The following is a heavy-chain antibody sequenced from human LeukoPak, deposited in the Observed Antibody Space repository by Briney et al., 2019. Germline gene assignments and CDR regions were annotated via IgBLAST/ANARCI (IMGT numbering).Heavy chain of an antibody. D-gene: IGHD3-22*01. CDR1: GFTFDDYA. CDR3: AKGPTYSYDSSGYFPDY. CDR2: ISWNSGSI. J-gene: IGHJ4*02. Sequence: PGGSLRLSCAASGFTFDDYAMHWVRQAPGKGLEWVSGISWNSGSIGYADSVKGRFTISRDNAKTALYLQMNSLSTEDTALYYCAKGPTYSYDSSGYFPDYWGQGPLVTVSS. V-gene: IGHV3-9*01.